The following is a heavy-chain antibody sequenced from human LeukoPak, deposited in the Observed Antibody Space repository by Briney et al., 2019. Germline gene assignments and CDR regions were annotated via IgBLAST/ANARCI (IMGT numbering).Heavy chain of an antibody. J-gene: IGHJ4*02. CDR3: ARVGYSGSPGDY. CDR1: GFTVSSNY. D-gene: IGHD1-26*01. V-gene: IGHV3-30*03. Sequence: PGGSLRLSCAASGFTVSSNYMSWVRQAPGKGLEWVAVISYDGSNKYYADSVKGRFTISRDNSKNTLYLQMNSLRGEDTAVYYCARVGYSGSPGDYWGQGTLVTVSS. CDR2: ISYDGSNK.